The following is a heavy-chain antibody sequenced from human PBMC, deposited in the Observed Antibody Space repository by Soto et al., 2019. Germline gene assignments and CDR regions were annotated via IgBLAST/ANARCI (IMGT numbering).Heavy chain of an antibody. D-gene: IGHD3-3*01. CDR2: IYYSGST. J-gene: IGHJ4*02. Sequence: SETLSLTCTVSGGSISSYYWSWIRQPPGKGLEWIGYIYYSGSTNYNPSLKSRVTISVDTSKNQFSLKLSSVTAADTAVYYCARLDFWSGYYLYDYWGQGTLVTVSS. CDR1: GGSISSYY. V-gene: IGHV4-59*08. CDR3: ARLDFWSGYYLYDY.